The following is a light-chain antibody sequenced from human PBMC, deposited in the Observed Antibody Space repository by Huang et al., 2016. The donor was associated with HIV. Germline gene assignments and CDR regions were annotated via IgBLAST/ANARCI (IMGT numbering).Light chain of an antibody. V-gene: IGKV1-5*03. CDR1: QSISSW. Sequence: DIQMTQSPSTLSASVGDRVTITCRASQSISSWLAWYHQKPGKAPKLLIYKASSLESGGTSRFSGSGSGTEFTLTISSLQPDDFATYYCQQYNSYWTFGQGTKVEIK. CDR2: KAS. J-gene: IGKJ1*01. CDR3: QQYNSYWT.